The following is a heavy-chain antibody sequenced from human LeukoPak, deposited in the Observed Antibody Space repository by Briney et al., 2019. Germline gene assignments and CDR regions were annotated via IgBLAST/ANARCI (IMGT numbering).Heavy chain of an antibody. Sequence: PGGSLRLSCAASGFTFSNYAMSWVRQAPGKGLEWVSTITGSGGDTYCADSVKGRFTISRDNSRNTVYLQANSLRAEDAAMYYCAKGRLGIMYYFDYWGQGTLVTVSS. V-gene: IGHV3-23*01. CDR1: GFTFSNYA. CDR3: AKGRLGIMYYFDY. D-gene: IGHD7-27*01. J-gene: IGHJ4*02. CDR2: ITGSGGDT.